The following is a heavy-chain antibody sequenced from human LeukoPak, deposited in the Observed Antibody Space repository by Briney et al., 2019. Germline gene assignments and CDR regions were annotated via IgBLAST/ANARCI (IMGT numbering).Heavy chain of an antibody. Sequence: GGSLRLSCAASGFTFSRFWMSWVRQAPGKGREWVANIKQDGSEKYYVDSVKGRFTISRDNAKNSLHLQMNSLRAEDTAVYYCASASPAGDYWGQGTLVTVSS. V-gene: IGHV3-7*01. CDR2: IKQDGSEK. CDR3: ASASPAGDY. J-gene: IGHJ4*02. D-gene: IGHD2-2*01. CDR1: GFTFSRFW.